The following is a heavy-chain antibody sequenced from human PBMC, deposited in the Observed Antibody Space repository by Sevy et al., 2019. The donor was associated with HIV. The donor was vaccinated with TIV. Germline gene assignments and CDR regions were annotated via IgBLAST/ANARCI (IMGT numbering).Heavy chain of an antibody. CDR1: GYSFTSYW. V-gene: IGHV5-51*01. D-gene: IGHD5-12*01. Sequence: GESLKISCKGSGYSFTSYWIGWVRQMPGKGLEWMGIIYPGDSDTRYSPSFQGQVTISADKSISTAYLQWSSLKASDTAMYYCARRLRDIVATNDAFDIWGQGTMVTVSS. CDR2: IYPGDSDT. CDR3: ARRLRDIVATNDAFDI. J-gene: IGHJ3*02.